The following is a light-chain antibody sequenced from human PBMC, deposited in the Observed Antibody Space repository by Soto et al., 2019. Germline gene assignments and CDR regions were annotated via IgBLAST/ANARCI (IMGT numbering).Light chain of an antibody. V-gene: IGKV1-5*03. CDR2: KAS. CDR3: QQYDRFPYT. CDR1: QSINSW. J-gene: IGKJ2*01. Sequence: DIQMTQSPSTLSASIGDTVIITCRASQSINSWLAWYQQKPGKAPKLLIHKASILESGVPSRFSGSKSGTEFTLTISSLQPDDFATFYCQQYDRFPYTFGQGTKLEIK.